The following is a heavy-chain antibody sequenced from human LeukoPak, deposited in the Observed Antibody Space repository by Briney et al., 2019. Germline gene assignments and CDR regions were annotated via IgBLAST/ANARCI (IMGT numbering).Heavy chain of an antibody. CDR2: INPNSGGT. CDR1: GYTFTGYY. Sequence: ASVKVSCKASGYTFTGYYMHWVRQEPGQGREWMGWINPNSGGTNYAQKFQGRVTMTRDTSISTAYMELSRLRSDDTAVYYCARDYGGFWSGSYYFDYWGQGTLVTVSS. CDR3: ARDYGGFWSGSYYFDY. D-gene: IGHD3-3*01. V-gene: IGHV1-2*02. J-gene: IGHJ4*02.